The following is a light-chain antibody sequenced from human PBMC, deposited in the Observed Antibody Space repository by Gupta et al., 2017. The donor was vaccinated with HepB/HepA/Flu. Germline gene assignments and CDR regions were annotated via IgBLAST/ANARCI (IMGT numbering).Light chain of an antibody. CDR3: QQYGSSPWT. V-gene: IGKV3-20*01. CDR1: QSVSSSY. J-gene: IGKJ1*01. Sequence: EIVLTKSTGTLSLSPGERATLSCRASQSVSSSYLAWYQQKPGQAPRLLIYGASSRATGIPDRCSGSGSGTDFTLTISRLEPEDFAVYYCQQYGSSPWTFGQGTKVEIK. CDR2: GAS.